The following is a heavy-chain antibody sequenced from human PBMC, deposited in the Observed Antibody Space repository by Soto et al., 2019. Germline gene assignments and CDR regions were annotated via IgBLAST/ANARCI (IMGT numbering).Heavy chain of an antibody. CDR1: RCSISSGGYS. CDR2: IYHSGST. Sequence: QLQLQESGSGLVKPSQTLSLTCAVSRCSISSGGYSWRWIRQPPGKGLEWIGYIYHSGSTYYNPSSRSRVTISGDRSQTQSALKLSSVAAADTAGYYCARTPDIWGQGTMVTVSS. J-gene: IGHJ3*02. V-gene: IGHV4-30-2*01. CDR3: ARTPDI.